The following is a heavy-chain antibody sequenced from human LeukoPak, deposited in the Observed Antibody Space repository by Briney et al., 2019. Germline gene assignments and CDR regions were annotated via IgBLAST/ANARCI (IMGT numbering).Heavy chain of an antibody. CDR2: INPNNGGT. V-gene: IGHV1-2*02. CDR3: ARAPPPYYYDSSGYYPLDY. D-gene: IGHD3-22*01. CDR1: GYTFTGYY. J-gene: IGHJ4*02. Sequence: ASVKVSCKASGYTFTGYYMQWVRQAPGQGPEWMGWINPNNGGTNYAQKFQGRVSLTLDRSISTAYMELSRLRSDDTAVYYCARAPPPYYYDSSGYYPLDYWGQGTLVTVSS.